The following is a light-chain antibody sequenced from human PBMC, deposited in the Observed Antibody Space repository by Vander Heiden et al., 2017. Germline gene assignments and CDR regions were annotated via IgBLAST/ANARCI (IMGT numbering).Light chain of an antibody. V-gene: IGKV1-5*03. CDR3: QQYNSYSNT. CDR1: QSISDW. Sequence: DIQMTQSPSTLPASVGERDTITCRESQSISDWLAWYQQKPGKPPNLLIYRASSLESGVPSMFIGSGSGTEFTLTISSLQPDDFATYYCQQYNSYSNTFGQGTKLEIK. J-gene: IGKJ2*01. CDR2: RAS.